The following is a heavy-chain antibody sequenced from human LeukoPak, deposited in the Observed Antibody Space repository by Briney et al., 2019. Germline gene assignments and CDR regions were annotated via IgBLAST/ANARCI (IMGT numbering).Heavy chain of an antibody. V-gene: IGHV3-66*01. Sequence: GGSLRLSCAASGFIVSSHYMSWVRQAPGKRLEEVSVIYSGGSTDYTVSVKGRFTISRDISKNTVHLQMNSLRAEDTAVYYCARVPVLGTRENLQHWGQGTMVTVSS. CDR1: GFIVSSHY. J-gene: IGHJ1*01. D-gene: IGHD4-23*01. CDR2: IYSGGST. CDR3: ARVPVLGTRENLQH.